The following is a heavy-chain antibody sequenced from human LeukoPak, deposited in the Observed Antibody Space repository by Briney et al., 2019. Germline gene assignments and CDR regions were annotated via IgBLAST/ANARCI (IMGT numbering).Heavy chain of an antibody. J-gene: IGHJ4*02. V-gene: IGHV3-11*01. D-gene: IGHD6-13*01. CDR1: GFTFSDYY. CDR3: ARAGSSSWYVQDY. CDR2: ISSSGSTI. Sequence: PGGSLRLSCAASGFTFSDYYMSWIRQAPGKGLEWVSYISSSGSTIYYAASVKGRFTISRDNAKNSLYLQMNSLRAEDTAVYYCARAGSSSWYVQDYWGQGTLVTVSS.